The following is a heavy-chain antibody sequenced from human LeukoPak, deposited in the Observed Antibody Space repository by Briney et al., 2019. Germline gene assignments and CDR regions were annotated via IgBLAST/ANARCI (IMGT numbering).Heavy chain of an antibody. V-gene: IGHV5-51*01. CDR1: GYSFTSYW. CDR2: IYPGDSDT. J-gene: IGHJ5*02. D-gene: IGHD6-19*01. CDR3: AAGYSSRYNWFDP. Sequence: GESLKISCKGSGYSFTSYWIGWVRQMPGKGLEWMGIIYPGDSDTRYSPSFQGQVTISVDKSISTAYLQWSSLKASDTAMYYCAAGYSSRYNWFDPWGQGTLVTVSS.